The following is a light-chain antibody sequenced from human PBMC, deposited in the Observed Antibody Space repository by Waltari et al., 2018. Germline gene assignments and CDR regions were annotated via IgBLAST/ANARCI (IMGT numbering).Light chain of an antibody. J-gene: IGKJ1*01. Sequence: EIVLTQSPATLSLSPGEMATLSFKSSQGVSSYLACYHPQPGQAPRLLLYSASTRATGLPARFSGSGSGTDFTLTISSLEPEDFAVYYCQQRSNWPRTFGQGTKVEI. CDR3: QQRSNWPRT. CDR1: QGVSSY. V-gene: IGKV3-11*01. CDR2: SAS.